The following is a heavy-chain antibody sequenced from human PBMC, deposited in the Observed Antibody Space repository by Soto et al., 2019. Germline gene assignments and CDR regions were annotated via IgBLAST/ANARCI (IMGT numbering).Heavy chain of an antibody. D-gene: IGHD3-3*02. CDR1: RVSFGTYT. J-gene: IGHJ4*02. Sequence: GESLRLSCAVYRVSFGTYTVTWVRQAPELGLEWVSGLSDSVGTTHYAYSVKGRFTISRDKSKNTLYLQMNNLRAEDTAVYYCAKHLRGGRLQSPFDLWGQGTQVTVSS. CDR2: LSDSVGTT. CDR3: AKHLRGGRLQSPFDL. V-gene: IGHV3-23*01.